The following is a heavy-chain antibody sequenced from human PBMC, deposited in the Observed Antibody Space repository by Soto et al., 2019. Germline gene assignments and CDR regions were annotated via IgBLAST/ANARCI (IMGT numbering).Heavy chain of an antibody. J-gene: IGHJ4*02. CDR2: ASPLSATT. D-gene: IGHD2-21*02. Sequence: QAQLVQSGAEVKEPGASVKVSCKASGYTFTGYGITWVRQAPGQGLEWMGWASPLSATTNYAPKFQGSVTMTTDTSTNMAYMELRSLRSDDTAVNYCARGGTAEADFWGQGTLVTVSS. V-gene: IGHV1-18*01. CDR3: ARGGTAEADF. CDR1: GYTFTGYG.